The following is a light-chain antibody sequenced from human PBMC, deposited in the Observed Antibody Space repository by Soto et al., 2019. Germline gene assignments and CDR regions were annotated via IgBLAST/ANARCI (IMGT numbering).Light chain of an antibody. CDR1: QSISTL. V-gene: IGKV1-5*01. CDR2: DAS. CDR3: QQYKSPPYT. J-gene: IGKJ2*01. Sequence: DIQMTQSPSTLSASVGDRVTITCRASQSISTLLAWYQQKPGKAPKLLIYDASSLENGDPARFSGSGSGTEVTLAIIILQSDDFATYYCQQYKSPPYTFGQGTKLEIK.